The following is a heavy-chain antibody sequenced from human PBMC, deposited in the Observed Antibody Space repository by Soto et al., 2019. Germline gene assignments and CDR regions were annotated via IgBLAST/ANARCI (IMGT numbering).Heavy chain of an antibody. D-gene: IGHD3-9*01. CDR2: VNPNTGVT. V-gene: IGHV1-2*02. CDR1: GYTFTAFY. J-gene: IGHJ5*02. CDR3: TTLRLDP. Sequence: ASVKVSCKDSGYTFTAFYMNWVRQAPGQGLEWMGWVNPNTGVTKYAQKFQGRVTMTRDTSINTAYMELSGLTPDDTAVYYCTTLRLDPWGQGTLVTVSS.